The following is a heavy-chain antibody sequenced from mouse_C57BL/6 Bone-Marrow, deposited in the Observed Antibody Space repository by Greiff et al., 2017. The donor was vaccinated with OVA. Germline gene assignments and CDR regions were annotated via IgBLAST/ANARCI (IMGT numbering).Heavy chain of an antibody. CDR2: IYPGSGNT. Sequence: VQLQQSGPELVKPGASVKLSCKASGYTFTDYYINWVKQRPGQGLEWIGWIYPGSGNTKYNEKFKGKATLTVDTSSSTAYMQLSSLTSEDTAVCVCAGESNYAMDDWGQGTSVTVSS. CDR1: GYTFTDYY. V-gene: IGHV1-84*01. CDR3: AGESNYAMDD. J-gene: IGHJ4*01.